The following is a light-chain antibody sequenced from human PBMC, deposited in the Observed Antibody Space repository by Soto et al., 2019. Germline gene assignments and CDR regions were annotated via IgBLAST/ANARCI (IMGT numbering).Light chain of an antibody. CDR1: SSNIGNNY. V-gene: IGLV1-51*01. Sequence: QSVLTQPPSVSAAPGQRVTISCSGSSSNIGNNYVSWYQQVPGTAPKLLIYNSNKRPSGIPDRFSGSQSGTSATLGITGLQTGDEADYYCGTWDSSLSAVVFGGGTQLTVL. J-gene: IGLJ2*01. CDR2: NSN. CDR3: GTWDSSLSAVV.